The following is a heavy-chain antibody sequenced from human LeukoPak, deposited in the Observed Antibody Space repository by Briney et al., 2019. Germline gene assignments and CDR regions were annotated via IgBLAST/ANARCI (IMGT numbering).Heavy chain of an antibody. CDR2: ISGSGGST. D-gene: IGHD3-22*01. CDR3: ARTTWDYYDSSGDAFDI. CDR1: GFTFSSYA. J-gene: IGHJ3*02. V-gene: IGHV3-23*01. Sequence: GGSLRLSCAASGFTFSSYAMSWVRQAPGKGLEWVSAISGSGGSTYYADSVKGRFTISRDNSKNTLYLQMNSLRAEDTAVYYCARTTWDYYDSSGDAFDIWGQGTMVTVSS.